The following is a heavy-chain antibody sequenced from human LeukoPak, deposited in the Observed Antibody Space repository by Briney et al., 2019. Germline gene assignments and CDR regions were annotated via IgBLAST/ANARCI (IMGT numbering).Heavy chain of an antibody. CDR1: GYTFTSYF. D-gene: IGHD4-11*01. J-gene: IGHJ6*03. CDR2: INPSGGST. V-gene: IGHV1-46*01. Sequence: GASVKVSCKASGYTFTSYFIHWVRQAPGQGKEWMGIINPSGGSTSYANNFQGRVTITRDTSTSTVYMELSSLRSEDTAVYYCARDPGYSKYYYYYMDVWGKGITVTVSS. CDR3: ARDPGYSKYYYYYMDV.